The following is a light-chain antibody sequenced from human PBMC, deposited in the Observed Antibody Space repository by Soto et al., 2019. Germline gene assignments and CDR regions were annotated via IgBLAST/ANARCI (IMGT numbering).Light chain of an antibody. CDR3: QQTNSFPALT. V-gene: IGKV1-12*01. CDR2: AAS. Sequence: DIQMTQSPSSVSASVGDRVTITCRASQAMSSWLVWYQQEPVKAPKLLIYAASSLQSGVPSRFSGSGSGTDFTLTITTLQPEDFATYYCQQTNSFPALTFGGGTKVEIK. CDR1: QAMSSW. J-gene: IGKJ4*01.